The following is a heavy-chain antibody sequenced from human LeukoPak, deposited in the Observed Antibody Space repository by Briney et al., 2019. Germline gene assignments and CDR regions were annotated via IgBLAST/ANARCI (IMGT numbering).Heavy chain of an antibody. V-gene: IGHV5-10-1*01. D-gene: IGHD3-16*01. CDR1: QYSFTYYW. Sequence: GESLKISCQGAQYSFTYYWISWVRQMPGKGLAWTGKIAASDSYATYGPSFQGHVTISADKSINTAYLYWNSLEASDTAIYYCTWGSDTTKIDYWGQGTLVTVSS. J-gene: IGHJ4*02. CDR3: TWGSDTTKIDY. CDR2: IAASDSYA.